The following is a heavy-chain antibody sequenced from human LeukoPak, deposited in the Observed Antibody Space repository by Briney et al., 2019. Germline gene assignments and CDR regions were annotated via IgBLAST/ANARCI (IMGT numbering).Heavy chain of an antibody. CDR3: ARDQVAAAAELNYYYYMDV. CDR2: IYYSGST. Sequence: PSETLSLTCAVYGGSFSGYYWSWIRQPPGKGLEWIGYIYYSGSTNYNPSLKSRVTISVDTSKNQFSLKLSSVTAADTAVYYCARDQVAAAAELNYYYYMDVWGKGTTVTVSS. V-gene: IGHV4-59*01. CDR1: GGSFSGYY. D-gene: IGHD6-13*01. J-gene: IGHJ6*03.